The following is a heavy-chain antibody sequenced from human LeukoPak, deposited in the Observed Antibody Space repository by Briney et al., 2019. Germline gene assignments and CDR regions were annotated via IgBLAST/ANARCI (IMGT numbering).Heavy chain of an antibody. J-gene: IGHJ4*02. CDR2: ISTNGGST. D-gene: IGHD6-19*01. V-gene: IGHV3-64D*09. CDR3: VKDRYTSGFSRYFHH. Sequence: GGSLRLSCSASGFSFNSIAMHWVRQAPGKGLEYVSAISTNGGSTYYADSVKGRFSISRDNSKNTLYLQMSTLRTEDTAVYYCVKDRYTSGFSRYFHHWGPGTLVTVSS. CDR1: GFSFNSIA.